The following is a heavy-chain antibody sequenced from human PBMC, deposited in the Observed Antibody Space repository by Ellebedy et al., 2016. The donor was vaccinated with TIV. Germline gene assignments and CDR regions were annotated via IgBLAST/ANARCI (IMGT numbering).Heavy chain of an antibody. CDR2: MYYSGST. Sequence: MPSETLSLTCTVSGGSIRNYYCTWIRQPPGKGLEWIGHMYYSGSTNYNPSLKSRVTISVDTSKNQFSLKLSSVTAADTAVYYCARGEVTLYYYGMDVWGQGTTVTVSS. CDR3: ARGEVTLYYYGMDV. V-gene: IGHV4-59*01. CDR1: GGSIRNYY. J-gene: IGHJ6*02.